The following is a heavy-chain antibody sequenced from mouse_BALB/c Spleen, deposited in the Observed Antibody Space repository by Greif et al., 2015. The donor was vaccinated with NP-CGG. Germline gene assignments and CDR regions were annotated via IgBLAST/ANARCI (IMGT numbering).Heavy chain of an antibody. CDR2: IYPGDGDT. D-gene: IGHD1-2*01. CDR3: ARDYYGYDDY. Sequence: QVQLQQSGAELVRPGSSVKISCKASGYAFSSYWMNWVKQRPGQGLEWIGQIYPGDGDTNYNGKFKGKATLTADKSSSTAYMQLSSLTSEDSAVYFCARDYYGYDDYWGQGTTLTVSS. J-gene: IGHJ2*01. V-gene: IGHV1-80*01. CDR1: GYAFSSYW.